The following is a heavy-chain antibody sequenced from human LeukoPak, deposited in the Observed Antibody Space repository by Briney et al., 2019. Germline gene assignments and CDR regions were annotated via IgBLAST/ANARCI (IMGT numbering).Heavy chain of an antibody. V-gene: IGHV4-61*08. Sequence: PSETLSLTCAVSGGSISSGGYSWSWIRQPPGKGLEWIGYIYYSGSTNYNPSLKSRVTISVDTSKNQFSLKLSSVTAADTAVYYCARLLVGGSYYYYYYMDVWGKGTTVTISS. J-gene: IGHJ6*03. CDR2: IYYSGST. CDR3: ARLLVGGSYYYYYYMDV. CDR1: GGSISSGGYS. D-gene: IGHD1-26*01.